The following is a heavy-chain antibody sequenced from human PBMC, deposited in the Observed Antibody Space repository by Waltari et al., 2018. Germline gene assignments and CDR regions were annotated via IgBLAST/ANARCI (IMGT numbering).Heavy chain of an antibody. V-gene: IGHV4-38-2*02. D-gene: IGHD6-13*01. CDR3: ARGPPGIAAAPMNWFDP. J-gene: IGHJ5*02. Sequence: QVQLQESGPGLVKPSETLSLTCTVSGYSISSGYYWGWIRQPPGKGLEWIGSIYHSGSTYYNPSLKSRVTRSVDTSKNQFSLKLSSVTAADTAVYYCARGPPGIAAAPMNWFDPWGQGTLVTVSS. CDR2: IYHSGST. CDR1: GYSISSGYY.